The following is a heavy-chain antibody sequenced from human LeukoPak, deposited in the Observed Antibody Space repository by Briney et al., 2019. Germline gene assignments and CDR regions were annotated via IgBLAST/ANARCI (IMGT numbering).Heavy chain of an antibody. J-gene: IGHJ6*03. Sequence: ASVKVSCKASGYTFTSYYMHWVRQAPGQGLEWMGIINPSGGNTSYAQKFQGRVTMTRDMSTSTVYMELSSLRSEDTAVYYCARDPQQWLYYYYYMDVWGKGTTVTVSS. V-gene: IGHV1-46*01. CDR3: ARDPQQWLYYYYYMDV. CDR2: INPSGGNT. CDR1: GYTFTSYY. D-gene: IGHD6-19*01.